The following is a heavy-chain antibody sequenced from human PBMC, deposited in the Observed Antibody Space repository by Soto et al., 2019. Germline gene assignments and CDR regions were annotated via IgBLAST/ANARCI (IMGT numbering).Heavy chain of an antibody. CDR3: AISVVVVAATVDY. CDR1: GFTFSSYA. Sequence: QVQLVESGGGVVQPGRSLRLSCAASGFTFSSYAMHWVRQAPGKGLEWVAVISYDGSNKYYADSVKGRFTISRDNSKNKLYLHVDSANAEDTAGYYCAISVVVVAATVDYWGQGTLVTVSS. CDR2: ISYDGSNK. V-gene: IGHV3-30-3*02. D-gene: IGHD2-15*01. J-gene: IGHJ4*02.